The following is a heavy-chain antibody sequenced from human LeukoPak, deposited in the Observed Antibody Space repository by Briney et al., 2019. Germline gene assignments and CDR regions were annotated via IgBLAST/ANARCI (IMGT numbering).Heavy chain of an antibody. J-gene: IGHJ6*03. CDR3: AKAPFGEDYYYYYMDV. CDR2: ISGSGGST. Sequence: GGSLRLSCAASGFTFSSYGMSWVRQAPGKGLEWVSAISGSGGSTYYADSVKGRFTISRDNSKNTLYLQMNSLRAEDTAVYYCAKAPFGEDYYYYYMDVWGKGTTVTISS. CDR1: GFTFSSYG. D-gene: IGHD3-10*01. V-gene: IGHV3-23*01.